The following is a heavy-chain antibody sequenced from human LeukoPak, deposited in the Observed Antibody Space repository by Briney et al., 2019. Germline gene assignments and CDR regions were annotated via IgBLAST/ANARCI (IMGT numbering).Heavy chain of an antibody. D-gene: IGHD6-19*01. CDR1: GYTFTSYG. CDR2: ISAYNGNT. Sequence: ASVKVSCKASGYTFTSYGISWVRQAPGRGLEWMGWISAYNGNTNYAQKLQGRVTMTTDTSTSTAYMELRSLRSDDTAVYYCARDRPNIAVAGRKGYYYFDYWGQGTLVTVSS. J-gene: IGHJ4*02. CDR3: ARDRPNIAVAGRKGYYYFDY. V-gene: IGHV1-18*01.